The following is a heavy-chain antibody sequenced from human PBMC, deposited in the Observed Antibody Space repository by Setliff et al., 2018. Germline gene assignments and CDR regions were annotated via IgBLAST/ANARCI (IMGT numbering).Heavy chain of an antibody. D-gene: IGHD3-22*01. CDR3: ARRPYQHYDSSGYSVNYYMDV. CDR1: GASINSSTFF. J-gene: IGHJ6*03. V-gene: IGHV4-39*01. Sequence: PSETLSLTCIVSGASINSSTFFWGWIRQPPGKGLEWIGSIXYXXXTYYNPSVRSRVTISVDTSKNQFSLKLSSVTAADTAVYFCARRPYQHYDSSGYSVNYYMDVWGKGTTVTVSS. CDR2: IXYXXXT.